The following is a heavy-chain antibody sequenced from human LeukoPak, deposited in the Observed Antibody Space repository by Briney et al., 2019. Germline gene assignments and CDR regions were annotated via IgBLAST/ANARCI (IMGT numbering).Heavy chain of an antibody. V-gene: IGHV3-48*04. CDR1: GFTFSSYS. J-gene: IGHJ4*02. CDR3: ARLSGSYSDY. Sequence: GGSLRLSCAASGFTFSSYSMNWVRQAPGKGLEWVSYISSSGHTTYYADSVKGRFTISRDNAKNSLYLQMNGLRAEDTAVYYCARLSGSYSDYWGQGTLVTVSS. CDR2: ISSSGHTT. D-gene: IGHD5-12*01.